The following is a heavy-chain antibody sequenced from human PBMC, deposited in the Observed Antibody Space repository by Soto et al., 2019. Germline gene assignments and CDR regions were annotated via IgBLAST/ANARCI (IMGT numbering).Heavy chain of an antibody. D-gene: IGHD3-10*01. J-gene: IGHJ4*02. V-gene: IGHV1-18*01. CDR2: ISAYNGNT. CDR1: GYTFTSYG. Sequence: VASVKVSCKASGYTFTSYGISWVRQAPGQGLEWMGWISAYNGNTNYAQKLQGRVTMTTDTSTSTAYMELRSLRSDDTAVYYCARVGPYYYGSGSYDYWGQGTLVTVSS. CDR3: ARVGPYYYGSGSYDY.